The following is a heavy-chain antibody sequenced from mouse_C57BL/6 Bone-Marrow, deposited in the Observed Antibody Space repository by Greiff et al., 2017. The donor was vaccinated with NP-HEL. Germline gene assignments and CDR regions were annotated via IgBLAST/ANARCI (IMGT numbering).Heavy chain of an antibody. V-gene: IGHV5-16*01. Sequence: EVKLVESEGGLVQPGSSMKLSCTASGFTFSDYYMAWVRQVPEKGLEWVANITYDGSSTYYLDSLKSRFIISRDNAKNILYLQMSSLKSEDTATYYCARVYYDYAGYFDYWGQGTTLTVSS. D-gene: IGHD2-4*01. CDR1: GFTFSDYY. CDR3: ARVYYDYAGYFDY. J-gene: IGHJ2*01. CDR2: ITYDGSST.